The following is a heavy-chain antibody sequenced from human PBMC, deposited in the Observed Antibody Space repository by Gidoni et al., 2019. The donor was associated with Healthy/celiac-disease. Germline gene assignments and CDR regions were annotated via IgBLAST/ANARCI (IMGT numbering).Heavy chain of an antibody. D-gene: IGHD2-15*01. Sequence: QVQLVQSPAEVKKPWSSVTVSCKASGGTFSSYAISWVRQAPGQGLEWMGGIIPIFGTANYAQKFQGRVTITADESTSTAYLELSSMRSEDTAVYYCARETPTGYCSGGSCFDYWGQGTLVAVSS. J-gene: IGHJ4*02. CDR3: ARETPTGYCSGGSCFDY. CDR2: IIPIFGTA. V-gene: IGHV1-69*01. CDR1: GGTFSSYA.